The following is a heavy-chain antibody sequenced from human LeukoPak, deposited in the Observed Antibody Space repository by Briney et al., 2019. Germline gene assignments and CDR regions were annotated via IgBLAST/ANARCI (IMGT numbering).Heavy chain of an antibody. D-gene: IGHD2-15*01. V-gene: IGHV4-39*01. J-gene: IGHJ5*02. Sequence: KPSETLSLTCTVSGDSISTSSSYWGWIRQPPGEGLEWIGSIYYSGSTYYNTSLKSRVTISVDTSKNQFSLKLSSVTAADTAVYYCARRRGGVVAARRSNWFDPWGQGTLVTVSS. CDR2: IYYSGST. CDR1: GDSISTSSSY. CDR3: ARRRGGVVAARRSNWFDP.